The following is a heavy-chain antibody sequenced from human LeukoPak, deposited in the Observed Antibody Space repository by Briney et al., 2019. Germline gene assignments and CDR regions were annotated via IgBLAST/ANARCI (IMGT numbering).Heavy chain of an antibody. CDR3: ARTLSSSWSAYYYYMDV. CDR1: GYTFTSYG. Sequence: ASVKVSCKASGYTFTSYGISWVRQAPGQGLEWMGWISAYNGNTNYAQKLQGRVTMTTDTSTSTAYMELRSLRSDDTAVYYCARTLSSSWSAYYYYMDVWGKGTTVTISS. V-gene: IGHV1-18*01. CDR2: ISAYNGNT. D-gene: IGHD6-13*01. J-gene: IGHJ6*03.